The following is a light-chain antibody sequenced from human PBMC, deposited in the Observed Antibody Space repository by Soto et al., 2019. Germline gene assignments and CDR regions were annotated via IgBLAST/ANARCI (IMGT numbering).Light chain of an antibody. CDR1: QSVTGR. V-gene: IGKV3-15*01. J-gene: IGKJ4*01. Sequence: EIVMTQSPATLSVSPGERATLSCRASQSVTGRLAWYQQKRGQAPRLLIYGTSTRATGIPARFSGSGSGTEFTLTIGSLQSEDFAVYYCQQYDNWPLTFGRGTKVEIK. CDR3: QQYDNWPLT. CDR2: GTS.